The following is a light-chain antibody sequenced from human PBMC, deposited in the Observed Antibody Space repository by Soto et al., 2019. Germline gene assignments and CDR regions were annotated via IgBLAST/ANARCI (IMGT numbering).Light chain of an antibody. CDR3: QQHGTT. J-gene: IGKJ1*01. Sequence: ILLTRSPCMLSLSPGERAPLSCGASQSLSNRELAWYQQIPGQAPSLLIYGASTRATGIPDRFSGSGSGTDFTLTISRLEPEHAAVYYCQQHGTTCGQGTMVDIK. CDR2: GAS. V-gene: IGKV3-20*01. CDR1: QSLSNRE.